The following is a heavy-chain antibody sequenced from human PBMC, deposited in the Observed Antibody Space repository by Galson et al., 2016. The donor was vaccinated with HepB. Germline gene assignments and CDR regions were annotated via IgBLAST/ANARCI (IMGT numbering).Heavy chain of an antibody. D-gene: IGHD5-12*01. V-gene: IGHV1-18*01. Sequence: VRQAPGQGLEWMGWISTYSGNTKYAQNLQGRVTVTTDTSTSTAYMELRSLRSDDTAVYYCARGGGKWQGMDVWGQGTTVAVSS. J-gene: IGHJ6*02. CDR3: ARGGGKWQGMDV. CDR2: ISTYSGNT.